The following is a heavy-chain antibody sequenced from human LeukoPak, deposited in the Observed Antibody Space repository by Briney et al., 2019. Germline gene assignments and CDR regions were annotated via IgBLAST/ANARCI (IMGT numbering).Heavy chain of an antibody. CDR3: ARVSYGNDATPFDY. Sequence: ASVKVSCKASGYSFTAYYIHWLRQAPGQGLEWMGRINPNSDYTDYARNFQGRVTMTRDTSISTAYMEVRRLRSDDTAVYYCARVSYGNDATPFDYWGQGTLVTVSS. D-gene: IGHD3-16*01. V-gene: IGHV1-2*06. CDR2: INPNSDYT. J-gene: IGHJ4*02. CDR1: GYSFTAYY.